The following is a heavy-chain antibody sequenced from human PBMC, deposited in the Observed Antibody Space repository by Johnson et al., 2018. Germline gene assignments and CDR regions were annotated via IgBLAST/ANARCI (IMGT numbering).Heavy chain of an antibody. D-gene: IGHD3-10*01. CDR3: AGGGANDAFDI. CDR1: GFTFSSYA. Sequence: VQLVESGGGLVQPGGSLRLSCAASGFTFSSYAMHWVRQAPGKGLEYVSAISSNGGSTYYANSVKGRFTSSRDNSKNTLYLQMGSLRAEEMAGYYCAGGGANDAFDIWGQGTLVTVSS. V-gene: IGHV3-64*01. CDR2: ISSNGGST. J-gene: IGHJ3*02.